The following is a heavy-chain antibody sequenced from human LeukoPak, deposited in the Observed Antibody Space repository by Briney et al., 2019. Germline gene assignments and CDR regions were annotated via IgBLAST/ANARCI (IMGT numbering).Heavy chain of an antibody. CDR1: GYTFTGYY. CDR2: INPNSGGT. Sequence: ASVKVSCKASGYTFTGYYMHWVRQAPGQGLEWMGWINPNSGGTNYAQKFQGRVTMTRDTSISTAYMELSRLRSEDTAVYYCARATMKYYYYYMDVWGKGTTVTVSS. J-gene: IGHJ6*03. D-gene: IGHD5-24*01. V-gene: IGHV1-2*02. CDR3: ARATMKYYYYYMDV.